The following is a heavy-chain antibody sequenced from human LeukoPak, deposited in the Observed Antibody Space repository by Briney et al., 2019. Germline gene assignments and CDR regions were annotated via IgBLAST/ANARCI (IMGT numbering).Heavy chain of an antibody. CDR2: INPNSGGT. V-gene: IGHV1-2*02. CDR1: GYTFTGYY. CDR3: ARGPYYYGSGSYNWFDP. Sequence: GASVKVSCKASGYTFTGYYMHWVRQALGQGLEWMGWINPNSGGTNYAQKFQGRVTMTRDTSISTAYMELSRLRSDDTAVYYCARGPYYYGSGSYNWFDPWGQGTLVTVSS. J-gene: IGHJ5*02. D-gene: IGHD3-10*01.